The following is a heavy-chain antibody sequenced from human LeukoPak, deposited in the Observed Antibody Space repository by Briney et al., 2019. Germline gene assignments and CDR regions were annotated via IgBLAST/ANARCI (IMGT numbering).Heavy chain of an antibody. Sequence: PGGSLRLSCAASGFTVSSNYMSWVRQAPGKGLEWVSVIYSGGSTYYADSVKGRFTISRDNAKNTLYLQMNSLRAEDTAVYYCARDVPDIVGDGYFDLWGRGTLVTVSS. CDR2: IYSGGST. J-gene: IGHJ2*01. D-gene: IGHD2-15*01. V-gene: IGHV3-66*01. CDR3: ARDVPDIVGDGYFDL. CDR1: GFTVSSNY.